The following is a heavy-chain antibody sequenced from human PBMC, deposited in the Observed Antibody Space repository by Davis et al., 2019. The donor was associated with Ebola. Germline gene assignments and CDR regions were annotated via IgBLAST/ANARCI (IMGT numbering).Heavy chain of an antibody. D-gene: IGHD2-15*01. J-gene: IGHJ5*02. CDR2: INPSAGTT. CDR3: ARDEILYSTRVSGPLDS. CDR1: GYTLTELS. V-gene: IGHV1-46*01. Sequence: ASVKVSCKVSGYTLTELSIHWVRQAPGQGLEWMGIINPSAGTTSYAQEFQGRVTMTGDTSTGTVYMELSGLRYEDTAVYYCARDEILYSTRVSGPLDSWGQGTLVTVPS.